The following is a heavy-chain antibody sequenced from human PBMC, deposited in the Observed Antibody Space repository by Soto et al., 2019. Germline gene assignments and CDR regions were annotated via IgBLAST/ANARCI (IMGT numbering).Heavy chain of an antibody. D-gene: IGHD2-2*01. J-gene: IGHJ4*02. CDR3: ARSDCSSTSCLHLFDY. V-gene: IGHV4-31*03. Sequence: QVQLLESGPGLVKPSQTLSLTCTVSGGSISSGGYYWSWIRQHPGKGLEWIGYIYYSGSTYYNPSLKSRVTISVDTSKNQFSLKRSSVTAADTAVYYCARSDCSSTSCLHLFDYWGQGTLVTVSS. CDR2: IYYSGST. CDR1: GGSISSGGYY.